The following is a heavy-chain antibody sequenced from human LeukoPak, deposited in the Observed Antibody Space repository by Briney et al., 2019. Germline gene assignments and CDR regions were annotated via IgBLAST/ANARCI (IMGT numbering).Heavy chain of an antibody. CDR2: SNAGNGNT. V-gene: IGHV1-3*02. Sequence: GASVKVSCKASGYTFATYAMHWVRQAPGQRLEWMGWSNAGNGNTKHSQEFQGRVTITRDTSASTAYMELSSLRSEDMAVYYCVREAPFGAFDIWGQGTMVTVAS. J-gene: IGHJ3*02. CDR1: GYTFATYA. CDR3: VREAPFGAFDI. D-gene: IGHD3-10*01.